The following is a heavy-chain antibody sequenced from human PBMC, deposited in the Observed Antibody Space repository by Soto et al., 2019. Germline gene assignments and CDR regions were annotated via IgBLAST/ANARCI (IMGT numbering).Heavy chain of an antibody. V-gene: IGHV4-30-4*01. D-gene: IGHD1-1*01. CDR1: GGSISSGDYY. J-gene: IGHJ4*02. CDR3: ARCCLGTPGLFCDY. CDR2: IYYSGST. Sequence: QVQLQESGPGLVKPSQTLSLTCTVSGGSISSGDYYWSWIRQPPGKGLEWIGYIYYSGSTYYNPSLNHRFTISVATAKNQFSLKLSSVTAAHTSMYYFARCCLGTPGLFCDYWGQVTLVTVSS.